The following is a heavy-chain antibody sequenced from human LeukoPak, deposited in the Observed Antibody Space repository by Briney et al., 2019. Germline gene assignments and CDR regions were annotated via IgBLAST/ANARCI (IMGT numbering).Heavy chain of an antibody. CDR2: INPNSGGT. Sequence: ASVKVSCKASGYTFTGYYMHWVRQAPGQGLEWMGWINPNSGGTNYAQKFQGRVTMTRDTSISTAYMELSRLRSDDTAVYYCARVKFVVVPAAIGSGYYGMDVWGQRTTVTVSS. CDR3: ARVKFVVVPAAIGSGYYGMDV. CDR1: GYTFTGYY. D-gene: IGHD2-2*02. J-gene: IGHJ6*02. V-gene: IGHV1-2*02.